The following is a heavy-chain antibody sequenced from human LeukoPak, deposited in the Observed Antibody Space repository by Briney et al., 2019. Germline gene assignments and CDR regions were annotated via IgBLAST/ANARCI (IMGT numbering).Heavy chain of an antibody. D-gene: IGHD5-24*01. J-gene: IGHJ4*02. Sequence: GGSLRLSCAASGFTFSDYGMNWVRQAPGSGLEWVAVIYYDGSKTYYAHSVKGRFTISRDNSKNTVYLQMNSLRAEDTAVYYCARGDGYNFNYFDYWGQGTLVTVSS. CDR1: GFTFSDYG. CDR2: IYYDGSKT. V-gene: IGHV3-33*01. CDR3: ARGDGYNFNYFDY.